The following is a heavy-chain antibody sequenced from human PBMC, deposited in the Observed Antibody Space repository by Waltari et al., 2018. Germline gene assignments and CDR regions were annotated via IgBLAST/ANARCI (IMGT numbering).Heavy chain of an antibody. Sequence: DVEVVQSGGGLVQPGGSLRLSCAASGFHFRINWMHWVRQVPGKGLVWVARINSDGSSRSYTDSVKGRFTISRDNSKNTVYLQMDALRVEDTAVYYCAKDVAMGKSGFALDYWGQGALVTVSS. CDR2: INSDGSSR. D-gene: IGHD3-3*01. V-gene: IGHV3-74*01. CDR1: GFHFRINW. CDR3: AKDVAMGKSGFALDY. J-gene: IGHJ4*02.